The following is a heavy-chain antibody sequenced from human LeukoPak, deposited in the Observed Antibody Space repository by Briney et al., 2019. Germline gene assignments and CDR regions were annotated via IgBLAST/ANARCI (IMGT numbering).Heavy chain of an antibody. CDR2: LSADKSQV. V-gene: IGHV1-18*04. CDR3: ARVEVHPRRYFYYMDV. J-gene: IGHJ6*03. Sequence: ASVKVSCKASGYSLSDHYMHWVRQAPGQGLEWMGWLSADKSQVNYAQKFQDRVILTTDTSTNTAHMELRNLKFDDTAVYFCARVEVHPRRYFYYMDVWGKGTTVTISS. D-gene: IGHD3-10*01. CDR1: GYSLSDHY.